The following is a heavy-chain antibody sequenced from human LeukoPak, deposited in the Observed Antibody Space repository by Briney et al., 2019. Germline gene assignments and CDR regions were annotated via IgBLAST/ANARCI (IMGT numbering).Heavy chain of an antibody. V-gene: IGHV4-4*02. CDR1: GGSISSSNW. Sequence: SETLSLTCAVSGGSISSSNWWSWVRQPPGKGLEWIGEIYHSGSTNYNPSPKSRVTISVDKSKNQFSLKLSSVTAADTAVYYCARTRQTIFGVVIISSGMDVWGQGTTVTVSS. J-gene: IGHJ6*02. D-gene: IGHD3-3*01. CDR3: ARTRQTIFGVVIISSGMDV. CDR2: IYHSGST.